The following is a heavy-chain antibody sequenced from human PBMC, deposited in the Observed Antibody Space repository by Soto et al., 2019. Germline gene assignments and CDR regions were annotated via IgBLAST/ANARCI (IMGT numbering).Heavy chain of an antibody. J-gene: IGHJ4*02. CDR2: ISWNSGSI. CDR1: VFTFDDYA. CDR3: AKDIRGSSSGNYHYFDY. D-gene: IGHD6-6*01. Sequence: GGSLRLSCAASVFTFDDYAMHWVRQAPGKGLEWVSGISWNSGSIGYADSVKGRFTISRDNAKNSLYLQMNSLRAEDTALYYCAKDIRGSSSGNYHYFDYWGQGTLVTVS. V-gene: IGHV3-9*01.